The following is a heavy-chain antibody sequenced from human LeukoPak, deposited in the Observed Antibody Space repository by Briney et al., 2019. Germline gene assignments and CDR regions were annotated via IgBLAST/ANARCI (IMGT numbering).Heavy chain of an antibody. CDR1: GDSISSSSYY. Sequence: KSSETLSLTCTVSGDSISSSSYYWGWIRQPPGKGLEWIGSIYYRGTTYYNTSLKSRVTITVDTSNNQFSLKLNSVTAADTAVYFCAREYSRSVVAGSRPDYWGQELLVAVSS. CDR2: IYYRGTT. J-gene: IGHJ4*02. D-gene: IGHD2-21*01. V-gene: IGHV4-39*02. CDR3: AREYSRSVVAGSRPDY.